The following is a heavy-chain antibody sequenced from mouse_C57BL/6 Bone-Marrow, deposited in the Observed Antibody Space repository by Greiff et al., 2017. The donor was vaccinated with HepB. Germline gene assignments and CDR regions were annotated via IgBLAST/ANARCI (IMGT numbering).Heavy chain of an antibody. D-gene: IGHD1-1*01. CDR2: IDPANGNT. V-gene: IGHV14-3*01. CDR3: ALITTVVATDWYFDV. J-gene: IGHJ1*03. CDR1: GFNIKNTY. Sequence: EVKLVESVAELVRPGASVKLSCTASGFNIKNTYMHWVKQRPEQGLEWIGRIDPANGNTKYAPKFQGKATITADTSSNTAYLQLSSLTSEDTAIYYCALITTVVATDWYFDVWGTGTTVTVSS.